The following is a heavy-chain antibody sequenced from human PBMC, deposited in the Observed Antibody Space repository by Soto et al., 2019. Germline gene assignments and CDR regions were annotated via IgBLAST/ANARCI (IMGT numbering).Heavy chain of an antibody. J-gene: IGHJ6*02. Sequence: PGESMKISCKGSGYSFTSYWISWVRQMPGKGLEWMGRIDPDESDTRYSPSFQGQVTISADKSISTAYLQWSSLKASDTAMYYCARHLAVAARYGMDVWGQGTTVTVSS. V-gene: IGHV5-51*01. D-gene: IGHD6-19*01. CDR1: GYSFTSYW. CDR3: ARHLAVAARYGMDV. CDR2: IDPDESDT.